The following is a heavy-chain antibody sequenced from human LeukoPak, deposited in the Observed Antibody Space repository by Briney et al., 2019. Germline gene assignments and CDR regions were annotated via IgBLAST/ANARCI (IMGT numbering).Heavy chain of an antibody. J-gene: IGHJ4*02. D-gene: IGHD3-22*01. V-gene: IGHV1-69*04. Sequence: ASVKVSCKASGGTFSSYAISWVRQAPGQGLEWMGRIIPILGIANYAQKFQGRVTITADKSTGTAYMELSSLRSEDTAVYYCARIVQSGYSFDYWGQGTLVTVSS. CDR2: IIPILGIA. CDR1: GGTFSSYA. CDR3: ARIVQSGYSFDY.